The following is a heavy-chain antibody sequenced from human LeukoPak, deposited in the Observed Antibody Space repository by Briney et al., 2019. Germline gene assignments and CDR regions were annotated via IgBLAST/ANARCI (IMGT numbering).Heavy chain of an antibody. V-gene: IGHV3-7*03. CDR2: IKQDGSEE. CDR1: GFTFSNYW. CDR3: ARGGSYPGC. D-gene: IGHD1-26*01. Sequence: PGGSLRLSCAASGFTFSNYWMSWVRQAPGKGLEWVAKIKQDGSEEYYVDSVKGRFTIPRDNAKNSLFLQMNSLRVEDTAIYYCARGGSYPGCWGQGTLVTVSS. J-gene: IGHJ4*02.